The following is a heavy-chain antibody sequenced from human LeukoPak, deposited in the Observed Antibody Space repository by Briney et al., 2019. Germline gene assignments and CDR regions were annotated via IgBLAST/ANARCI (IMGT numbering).Heavy chain of an antibody. CDR1: GGSISSYY. J-gene: IGHJ6*02. D-gene: IGHD3-22*01. V-gene: IGHV4-59*01. Sequence: SETLSLTCTVSGGSISSYYWSWIRQPPGKGLEWIGYIYYSGSTNYNPSLKSRVTISVDTSKNQFSLKLSSVTAADTAVYYCARGRYYDSSGYQEPYYYYGMDVWGQGTTVTVSS. CDR2: IYYSGST. CDR3: ARGRYYDSSGYQEPYYYYGMDV.